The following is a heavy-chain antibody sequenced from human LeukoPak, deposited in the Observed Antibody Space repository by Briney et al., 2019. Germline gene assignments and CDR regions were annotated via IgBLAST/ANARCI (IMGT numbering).Heavy chain of an antibody. CDR3: AKASAASFNYYFDY. J-gene: IGHJ4*02. V-gene: IGHV3-23*01. D-gene: IGHD6-13*01. CDR1: GFTVSSNY. CDR2: TSGSGGST. Sequence: GGSLRLSCAASGFTVSSNYMSWVRQAPGKGLEWVSATSGSGGSTYYADSVRGRFTISRDNSKNTLYLQMNSLRAEDTAVYYCAKASAASFNYYFDYWGQGTLVTVSS.